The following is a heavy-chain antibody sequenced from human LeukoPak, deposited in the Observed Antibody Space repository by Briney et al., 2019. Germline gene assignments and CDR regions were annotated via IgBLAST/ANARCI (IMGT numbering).Heavy chain of an antibody. CDR3: VKGYWGSMVGY. Sequence: GGSLRLSCSASGFTFTSYAMHWLRQAPGKGLEYVSAISSNGGSTYYADSVKGRFTISRDNSKNTLYLQMSSLRAEDTAVYYCVKGYWGSMVGYWGQGTLVTVSS. D-gene: IGHD3-16*01. CDR2: ISSNGGST. J-gene: IGHJ4*02. V-gene: IGHV3-64D*09. CDR1: GFTFTSYA.